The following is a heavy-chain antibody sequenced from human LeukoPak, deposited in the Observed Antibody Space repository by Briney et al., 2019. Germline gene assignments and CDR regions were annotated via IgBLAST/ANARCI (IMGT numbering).Heavy chain of an antibody. CDR3: ARVMTTVTTFKTYSYGMDV. CDR1: GGSFSGSY. Sequence: SETLSLTCAVYGGSFSGSYWTWIRQPPGKGLEWIGEINHSGSTNYNPSLKSRVTISLDTSKNQFSLRLSPVTAADTAVYYCARVMTTVTTFKTYSYGMDVWGQGTTVTVSS. CDR2: INHSGST. J-gene: IGHJ6*02. D-gene: IGHD4-17*01. V-gene: IGHV4-34*01.